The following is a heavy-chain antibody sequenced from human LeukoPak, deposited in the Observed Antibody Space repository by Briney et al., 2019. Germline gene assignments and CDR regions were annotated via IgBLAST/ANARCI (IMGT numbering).Heavy chain of an antibody. Sequence: PGGSLRLSCVASGFSFTYAWMSWVRQAPGKGLQWVGHIRSETDGATTDYAAAVQGRFTISRDDSKKMLYLEMNSLKTEDTGLYYCTTDLNQRLKWFGNPLDHWGQGTPVTVS. CDR2: IRSETDGATT. V-gene: IGHV3-15*01. CDR1: GFSFTYAW. D-gene: IGHD3-10*01. CDR3: TTDLNQRLKWFGNPLDH. J-gene: IGHJ4*02.